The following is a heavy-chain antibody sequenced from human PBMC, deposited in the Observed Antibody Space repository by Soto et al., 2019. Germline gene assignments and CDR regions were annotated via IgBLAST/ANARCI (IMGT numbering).Heavy chain of an antibody. CDR3: TTEIVRQWLPQRVY. CDR1: GFTFSNAW. CDR2: IKRKTDGGTT. Sequence: PGGSLRLSCAASGFTFSNAWMNWVRQAPGKGLEWVGRIKRKTDGGTTDYAAPVKGRFTISRDDSKNTLYLQMNSLKTEDTAVYYCTTEIVRQWLPQRVYWGQGTLVTVSS. D-gene: IGHD6-19*01. V-gene: IGHV3-15*07. J-gene: IGHJ4*02.